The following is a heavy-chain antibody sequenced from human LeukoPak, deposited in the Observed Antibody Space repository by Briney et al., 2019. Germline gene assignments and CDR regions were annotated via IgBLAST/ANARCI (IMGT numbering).Heavy chain of an antibody. Sequence: PGGSLRLSCAASGFTFSSYGMHWVRQAPGKGLEWVAVISYDGSNKYYADSVKGRFTISRDNSKNTLYLQMNSLRAEDTAVYYCAKGGPLFPGYFDYWGQGTLVTVSS. CDR1: GFTFSSYG. J-gene: IGHJ4*02. D-gene: IGHD2-21*01. CDR2: ISYDGSNK. CDR3: AKGGPLFPGYFDY. V-gene: IGHV3-30*18.